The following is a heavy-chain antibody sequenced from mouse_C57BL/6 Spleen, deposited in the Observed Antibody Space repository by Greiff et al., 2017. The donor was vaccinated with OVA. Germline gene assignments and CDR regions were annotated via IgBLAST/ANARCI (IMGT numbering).Heavy chain of an antibody. CDR2: ISYDGSN. J-gene: IGHJ1*03. V-gene: IGHV3-6*01. D-gene: IGHD1-1*01. CDR3: ARETVGRYFDV. Sequence: ESGPGLVKPSQSLSLTCSVTGYSITSGYYWTWIRQFPGNKLEWMGYISYDGSNNYNPSLKNRISITRDTSKNQFFLKLNSVTTEDTATYYCARETVGRYFDVWGTGTTVTVSS. CDR1: GYSITSGYY.